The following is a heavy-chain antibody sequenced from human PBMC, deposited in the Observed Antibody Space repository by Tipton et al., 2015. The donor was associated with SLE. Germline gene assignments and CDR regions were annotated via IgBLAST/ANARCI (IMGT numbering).Heavy chain of an antibody. CDR1: GGSFSGYY. Sequence: TLSLTCAVYGGSFSGYYWNWIRQPPGKGLEWIGEINHSGSTNYNPSLKSRVTISVDTSKNQFSLKLSSVTAADTAVYYCARAAMTTVTNFDYWGQGTLVTVSS. V-gene: IGHV4-34*01. D-gene: IGHD4-17*01. J-gene: IGHJ4*02. CDR3: ARAAMTTVTNFDY. CDR2: INHSGST.